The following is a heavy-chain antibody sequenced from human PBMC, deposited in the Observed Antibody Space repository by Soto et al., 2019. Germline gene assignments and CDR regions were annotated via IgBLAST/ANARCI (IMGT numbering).Heavy chain of an antibody. Sequence: EVQLVESGGGLVQPGGSLRLSCAASGFTFSSYEMNWVRQAPGKGLEWVSYISSSGSTIYYADSVKGRFTISRDNAKNSLYLQMNSLRAEDTAVYYCARDLNGEDYYDSSGYSHDAFDIWGQGTMVTVSS. CDR3: ARDLNGEDYYDSSGYSHDAFDI. J-gene: IGHJ3*02. CDR2: ISSSGSTI. V-gene: IGHV3-48*03. CDR1: GFTFSSYE. D-gene: IGHD3-22*01.